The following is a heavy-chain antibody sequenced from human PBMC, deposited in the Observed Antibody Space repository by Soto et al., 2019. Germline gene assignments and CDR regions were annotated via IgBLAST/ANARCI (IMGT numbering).Heavy chain of an antibody. D-gene: IGHD3-22*01. CDR1: GYPISSGYN. CDR3: ARVRNSRDIDY. V-gene: IGHV4-38-2*01. CDR2: IYHSGSP. J-gene: IGHJ4*02. Sequence: SETLSLTCAVSGYPISSGYNWGWIRQSPGKGLEWIGSIYHSGSPYYNPSLKSRVTISIDASKKYFSLRLNSVTAADTAVYYCARVRNSRDIDYWGQGTLVTVSS.